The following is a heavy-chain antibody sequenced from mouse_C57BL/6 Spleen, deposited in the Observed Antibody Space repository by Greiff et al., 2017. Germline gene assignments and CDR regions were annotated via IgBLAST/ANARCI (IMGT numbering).Heavy chain of an antibody. V-gene: IGHV1-80*01. CDR1: GYAFSSYW. CDR2: IYPGDGDT. CDR3: ARSPNYYGSSYGYFDY. D-gene: IGHD1-1*01. Sequence: QVQLQQSGAELVKPGASVKISCKASGYAFSSYWMNWVKQRPGKGLEWIGQIYPGDGDTNYNGKFKGKATLTADKSSSTAYMQLSSLTSEDSAVYFCARSPNYYGSSYGYFDYWGQGTTLTGSS. J-gene: IGHJ2*01.